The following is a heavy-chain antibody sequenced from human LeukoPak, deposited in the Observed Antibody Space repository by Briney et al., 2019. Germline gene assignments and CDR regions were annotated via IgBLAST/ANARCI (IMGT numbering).Heavy chain of an antibody. CDR1: GFTVSSYS. CDR2: ISSSSSTI. V-gene: IGHV3-48*02. Sequence: GGSLRLSCAASGFTVSSYSMNWVRQAPGKGLEWVSYISSSSSTIYYADSVKGRFTISRDNAKNSLYLLMNSLRDEDTAVYYCARGHYYDGTGAFDIWGQGTMVTVSS. CDR3: ARGHYYDGTGAFDI. D-gene: IGHD3-22*01. J-gene: IGHJ3*02.